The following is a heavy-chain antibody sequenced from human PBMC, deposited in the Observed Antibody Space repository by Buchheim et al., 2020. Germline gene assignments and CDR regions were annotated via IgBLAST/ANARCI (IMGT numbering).Heavy chain of an antibody. CDR1: GGSISSGGYS. D-gene: IGHD3-22*01. CDR3: VRQGSGYYSWFDP. CDR2: IYHSGST. J-gene: IGHJ5*02. Sequence: QLQLQESGSGLVKPSQTLSLTCAVSGGSISSGGYSWSWIRQPPGKGLEWIGYIYHSGSTYYTPSLKSRFTISVDRSTNPFSLKLSSVTAADTAVYYCVRQGSGYYSWFDPWGQGTL. V-gene: IGHV4-30-2*01.